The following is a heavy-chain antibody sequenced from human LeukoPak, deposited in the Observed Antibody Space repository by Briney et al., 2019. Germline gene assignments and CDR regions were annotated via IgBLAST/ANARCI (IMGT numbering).Heavy chain of an antibody. CDR1: GGSISSSPYY. V-gene: IGHV4-39*07. CDR3: ATTTIRLGY. Sequence: SETLSLTCTVSGGSISSSPYYWGWIRQPPGKGLEWIGSIYYSGSTYYNPSLKSRVTISVDTSKNQFSLKLSSVTAADTAVYYCATTTIRLGYWGQGTLVTVSS. J-gene: IGHJ4*02. CDR2: IYYSGST. D-gene: IGHD1-26*01.